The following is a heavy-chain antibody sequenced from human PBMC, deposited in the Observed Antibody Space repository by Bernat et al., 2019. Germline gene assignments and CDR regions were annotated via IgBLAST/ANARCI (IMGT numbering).Heavy chain of an antibody. D-gene: IGHD6-13*01. Sequence: QVQLVESGGGVVQPGRSLRLSCVASGFTFSSYGMHWVRQAPGKGLEWVAVIWYDGSNKYYADSVKGRFTISRDNSKNTLYLQMNSLRAEDTAVYYCAKTGYSSNSDAFDIWGQGTMVTVSS. J-gene: IGHJ3*02. CDR2: IWYDGSNK. CDR1: GFTFSSYG. CDR3: AKTGYSSNSDAFDI. V-gene: IGHV3-33*06.